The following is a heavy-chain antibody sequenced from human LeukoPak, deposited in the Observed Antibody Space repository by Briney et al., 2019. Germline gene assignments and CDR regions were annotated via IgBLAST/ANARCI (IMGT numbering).Heavy chain of an antibody. V-gene: IGHV4-59*12. CDR1: GGSISGYH. J-gene: IGHJ4*02. CDR3: ASTRDLVGANDI. Sequence: KSSETLSLTCNVSGGSISGYHWSWIRQPPGKGLEWLGYIYYSGSSNYNPSLKSRVTMSADTSKNQFSLKLSSVTAADTAVYYCASTRDLVGANDIWGQGTLVTVSS. CDR2: IYYSGSS. D-gene: IGHD1-26*01.